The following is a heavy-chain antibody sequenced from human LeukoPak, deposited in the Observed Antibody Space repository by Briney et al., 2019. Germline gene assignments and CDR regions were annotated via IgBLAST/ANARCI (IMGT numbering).Heavy chain of an antibody. CDR1: GFTFSSYW. CDR2: LKEDGSEI. J-gene: IGHJ4*02. CDR3: AKQIVGSTTTFDH. Sequence: GGSLRLSCAASGFTFSSYWMSWVRQAPGKGLEWVANLKEDGSEIYYVDSVKGRFTISRDNAKNSLYLQMNSLRADDTAVYYCAKQIVGSTTTFDHWGQGTLVPVSS. V-gene: IGHV3-7*02. D-gene: IGHD1-26*01.